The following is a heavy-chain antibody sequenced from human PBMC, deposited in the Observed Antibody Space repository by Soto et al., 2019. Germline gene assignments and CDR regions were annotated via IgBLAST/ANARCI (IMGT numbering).Heavy chain of an antibody. V-gene: IGHV4-39*01. Sequence: QLQLQESGPGLVKPSETLSLTCTVSGCSISSSSYYWGWIRQPPGKGLEWIGSIYYSGSTYYNPTLKSRVTISVDTTKTQFYLKLSSVTAADTDVYYYARTVSSSWYYWGQGTLVTVSS. D-gene: IGHD6-13*01. CDR1: GCSISSSSYY. CDR3: ARTVSSSWYY. J-gene: IGHJ4*02. CDR2: IYYSGST.